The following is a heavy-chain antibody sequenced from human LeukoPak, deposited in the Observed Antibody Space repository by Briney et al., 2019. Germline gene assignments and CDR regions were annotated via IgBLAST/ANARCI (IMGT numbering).Heavy chain of an antibody. CDR2: IYPGDSDT. V-gene: IGHV5-51*01. J-gene: IGHJ4*02. CDR1: GYSFTSYW. CDR3: ARSRYSSGWSSGDY. D-gene: IGHD6-19*01. Sequence: GESLKISCKGSGYSFTSYWIGWVRPMPGKGLEWMGIIYPGDSDTRYSPTFQGQVTISAAKSISTAYLQWSSLKASDTAMYYCARSRYSSGWSSGDYWGQGTLVTVSS.